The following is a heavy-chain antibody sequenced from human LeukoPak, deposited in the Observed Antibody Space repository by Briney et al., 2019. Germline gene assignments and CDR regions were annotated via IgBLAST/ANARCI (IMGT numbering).Heavy chain of an antibody. CDR2: ISGSGGST. CDR1: GFTFSGYA. D-gene: IGHD2-2*01. Sequence: GGSLRLSCAASGFTFSGYAMSWVRQAPGKGLEWVSAISGSGGSTYYADSVKGRFTISRDNSKNTLYLQMNSLRAEDTAVYYCAKEGIVVVPAAIGGAFDIWGQGTMVTVSS. CDR3: AKEGIVVVPAAIGGAFDI. V-gene: IGHV3-23*01. J-gene: IGHJ3*02.